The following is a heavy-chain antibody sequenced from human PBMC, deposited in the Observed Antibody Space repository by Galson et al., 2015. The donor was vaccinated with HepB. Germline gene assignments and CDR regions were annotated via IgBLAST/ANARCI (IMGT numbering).Heavy chain of an antibody. CDR3: ARDAPYGSSGYYYIGGYFDL. J-gene: IGHJ2*01. D-gene: IGHD3-22*01. CDR2: IWYDGSNK. V-gene: IGHV3-33*01. Sequence: SLRLSCAAPGFTFSSYGMHWVRQAPGKGLEWVAVIWYDGSNKYYADSVKGRFTISRDNSKNTLYLQMNSLRAEDTAVYYCARDAPYGSSGYYYIGGYFDLWGRGTLVTVSS. CDR1: GFTFSSYG.